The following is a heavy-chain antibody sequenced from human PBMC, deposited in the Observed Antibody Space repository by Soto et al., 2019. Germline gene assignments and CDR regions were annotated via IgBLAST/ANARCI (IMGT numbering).Heavy chain of an antibody. CDR2: IYHSGST. Sequence: QLQLQESGSGLVKPSQTLSLTCAVSGGSISSGGYSWSWIRQPPGKGLEGIGYIYHSGSTYYNPSLKGRVTIPVDRPKKQFAPKLSSVAAADTGVYYCAKENDDRAFDMVGQGTMVVVSS. CDR3: AKENDDRAFDM. J-gene: IGHJ3*02. CDR1: GGSISSGGYS. V-gene: IGHV4-30-2*01. D-gene: IGHD3-22*01.